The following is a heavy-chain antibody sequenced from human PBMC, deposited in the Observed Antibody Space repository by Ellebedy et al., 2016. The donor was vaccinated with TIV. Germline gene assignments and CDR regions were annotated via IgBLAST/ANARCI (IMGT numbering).Heavy chain of an antibody. CDR2: ITSDERTI. J-gene: IGHJ4*02. D-gene: IGHD6-19*01. V-gene: IGHV3-48*02. Sequence: GESLKISCAASGFTFSVFSMNWVRQAPGRGLQWVSYITSDERTIYYADSVKGRFSISRDNFKNTLYLQMNTLRDEDTAVYYCARPLSSAWLYYFGYWGQGTLVTVSS. CDR1: GFTFSVFS. CDR3: ARPLSSAWLYYFGY.